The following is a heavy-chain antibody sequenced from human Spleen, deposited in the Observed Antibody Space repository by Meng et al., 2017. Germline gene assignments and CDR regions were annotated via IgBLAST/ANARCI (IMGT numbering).Heavy chain of an antibody. CDR2: TDPRHGYT. CDR3: ARDENISAAGKLVSDY. D-gene: IGHD6-13*01. V-gene: IGHV1-2*06. J-gene: IGHJ4*02. CDR1: GSTFPDC. Sequence: QVLLVQWCRGGEEPWASVGGFCQAAGSTFPDCVHPWLPWAHGQGRGGLGRTDPRHGYTPTAKEVQGRTTMTGDTSIRTAYMDLSGLRSVDTAVYYCARDENISAAGKLVSDYWGQGTLVTVTS.